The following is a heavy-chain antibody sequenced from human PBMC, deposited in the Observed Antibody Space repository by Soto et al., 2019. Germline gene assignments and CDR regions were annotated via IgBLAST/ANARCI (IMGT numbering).Heavy chain of an antibody. J-gene: IGHJ4*02. CDR2: ISYDGSNE. Sequence: SLRLSCAASGFTFSNYGMHWVRQAPGQGLEWVSGISYDGSNENYADSVKGRFTISRDNSKNTLYLQMNSLGGEDTAVYYCAKMGATKDFDYWGQGTLVTVSS. V-gene: IGHV3-30*18. CDR3: AKMGATKDFDY. CDR1: GFTFSNYG. D-gene: IGHD1-26*01.